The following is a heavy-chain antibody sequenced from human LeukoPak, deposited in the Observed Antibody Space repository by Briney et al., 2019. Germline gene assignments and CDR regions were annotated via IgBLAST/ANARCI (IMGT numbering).Heavy chain of an antibody. Sequence: GGPLRLSCSASGFAFSSDAMHWVRQAPGRGLEWLAVISYDGSNADHAESVRGRFTISRDNSKNTLFLQMNSLRPEDTAVYYCARDLVYSSGWFAGELDHWGLGTLVIVSS. CDR3: ARDLVYSSGWFAGELDH. J-gene: IGHJ4*02. CDR1: GFAFSSDA. CDR2: ISYDGSNA. V-gene: IGHV3-30*04. D-gene: IGHD6-19*01.